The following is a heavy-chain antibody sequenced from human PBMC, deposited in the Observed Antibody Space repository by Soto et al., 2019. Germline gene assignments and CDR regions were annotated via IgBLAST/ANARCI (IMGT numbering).Heavy chain of an antibody. Sequence: PSETLSLTCTVSGGSISSYYWSWIRQPPGKGLEWIGYIYYSGSTNYNPSLKSRVTISVDTSKNQFSLKLSSVTAADTAVYYCAREIAAAGTLNWFDPWAQGTLVNVSS. CDR1: GGSISSYY. D-gene: IGHD6-13*01. CDR3: AREIAAAGTLNWFDP. V-gene: IGHV4-59*01. J-gene: IGHJ5*02. CDR2: IYYSGST.